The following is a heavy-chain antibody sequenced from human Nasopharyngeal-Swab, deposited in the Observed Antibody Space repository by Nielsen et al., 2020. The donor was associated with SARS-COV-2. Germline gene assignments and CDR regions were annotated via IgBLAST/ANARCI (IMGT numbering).Heavy chain of an antibody. J-gene: IGHJ6*03. Sequence: PTLSLTCAISGDSVSSNSAAWHWIRPSPSRGLEWLGRTYYRSKWYNDYAVSVKSRITINPDTSKNQFSLQLNSVTPEDTAVYYCARSGIAARKGYYYYMDVWGKGTTVTVSS. CDR2: TYYRSKWYN. CDR1: GDSVSSNSAA. D-gene: IGHD6-6*01. CDR3: ARSGIAARKGYYYYMDV. V-gene: IGHV6-1*01.